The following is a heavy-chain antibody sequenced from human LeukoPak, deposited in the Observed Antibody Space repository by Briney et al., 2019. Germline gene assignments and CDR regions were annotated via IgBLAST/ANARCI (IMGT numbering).Heavy chain of an antibody. V-gene: IGHV3-30-3*01. CDR2: ISYDRSNK. Sequence: GRSLRLSCAASGFTFSRYAMHWVRQAPGKGLEWVAVISYDRSNKYCADSVKGRFTISRDNAKNSLYLQMNSLRAEDTAVYYCARDQGDGYNSNFDYWGQGTLVTVSS. D-gene: IGHD5-24*01. CDR3: ARDQGDGYNSNFDY. J-gene: IGHJ4*02. CDR1: GFTFSRYA.